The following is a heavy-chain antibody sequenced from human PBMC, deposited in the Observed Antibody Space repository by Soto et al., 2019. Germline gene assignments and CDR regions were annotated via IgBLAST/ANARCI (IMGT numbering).Heavy chain of an antibody. CDR2: IWYDGSNK. V-gene: IGHV3-33*01. Sequence: QVQLVESGGGVVQPGRSLRLSCAASGFTFSSYGMHWVRQAPGKGLEWVAVIWYDGSNKYYADSVKGRFTISRDNSKKXLDXKMNSLRAEDTAVYYCARDCAGYSSGWYQRGGFDYWGQGTLVTVSS. CDR3: ARDCAGYSSGWYQRGGFDY. CDR1: GFTFSSYG. J-gene: IGHJ4*02. D-gene: IGHD6-19*01.